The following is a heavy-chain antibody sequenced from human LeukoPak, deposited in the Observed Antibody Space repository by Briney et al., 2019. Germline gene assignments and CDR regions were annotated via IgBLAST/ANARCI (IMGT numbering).Heavy chain of an antibody. CDR2: ISSSGSTV. Sequence: SGGSLRLSCAASGFSFSTYEMHWVRQAPGKGLEWVSDISSSGSTVYYADSVKGRFTTPRDNANNNLYLQMHSLRAEDTAVYYCSLLAVASPQDYWGQGTLVTASS. CDR1: GFSFSTYE. CDR3: SLLAVASPQDY. D-gene: IGHD6-19*01. V-gene: IGHV3-48*03. J-gene: IGHJ4*02.